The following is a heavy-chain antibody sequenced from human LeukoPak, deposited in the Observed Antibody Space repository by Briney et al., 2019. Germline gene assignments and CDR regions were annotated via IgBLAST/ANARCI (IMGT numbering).Heavy chain of an antibody. V-gene: IGHV3-23*01. J-gene: IGHJ4*02. Sequence: PGGSLRLSCAASGFTFSSYAMTWVRQAPGKGLEWVSAISGSGGSTYYADSVKGRFTISRDNSKNTLYLQMNSLRAEDTAVYYCAILRSPHDAYFDYWGQGTLVTVSS. CDR2: ISGSGGST. CDR3: AILRSPHDAYFDY. D-gene: IGHD4-17*01. CDR1: GFTFSSYA.